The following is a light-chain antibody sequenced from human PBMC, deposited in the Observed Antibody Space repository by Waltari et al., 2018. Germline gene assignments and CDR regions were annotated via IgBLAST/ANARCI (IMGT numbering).Light chain of an antibody. CDR3: QQSYIIPWT. V-gene: IGKV1-39*01. J-gene: IGKJ1*01. Sequence: DIQMTQSPSALSASVGDRVTITCRASQSISSDLNWYQEKPGRARKLLIYAGSNLPSGVPSRFRGSGSATDFTLTISSLQPEDFATYYCQQSYIIPWTFGQGTKVEIK. CDR2: AGS. CDR1: QSISSD.